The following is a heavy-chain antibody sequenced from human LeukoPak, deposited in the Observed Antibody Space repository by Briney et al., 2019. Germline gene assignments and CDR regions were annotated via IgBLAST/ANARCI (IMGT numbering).Heavy chain of an antibody. CDR2: IYYSGST. J-gene: IGHJ4*02. V-gene: IGHV4-61*01. Sequence: SETLSLTCTVSGGSVSSGSYYWSWIRQPPGKGLEWIGDIYYSGSTNSNPSLKSRVTISVDTSKNQFSLKLSSVTAADTAVYYCARVKKWELLRGDYFDYWGQGTLVTVSS. CDR1: GGSVSSGSYY. D-gene: IGHD1-26*01. CDR3: ARVKKWELLRGDYFDY.